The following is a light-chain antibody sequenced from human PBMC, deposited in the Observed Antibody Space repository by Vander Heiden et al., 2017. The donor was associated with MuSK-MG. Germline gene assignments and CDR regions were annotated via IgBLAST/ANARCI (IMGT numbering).Light chain of an antibody. J-gene: IGKJ1*01. CDR2: AAS. V-gene: IGKV1-39*01. CDR1: QSINKY. Sequence: DIQMTQSPSSLSASVGDRVTITCRASQSINKYLNWYQQKPGKAPKLLIYAASSLQSGVPSRFSGSGSGTEFTLTIRRLQPEDFATYYCQQSDSAPWTFGQGTKVEIK. CDR3: QQSDSAPWT.